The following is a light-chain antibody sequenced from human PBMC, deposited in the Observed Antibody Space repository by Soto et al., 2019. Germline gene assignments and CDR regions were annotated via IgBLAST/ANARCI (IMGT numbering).Light chain of an antibody. J-gene: IGKJ2*01. CDR1: QSVSSSY. CDR3: QQYCSSTRT. V-gene: IGKV3-20*01. Sequence: EIVLTQSPGTLSLSPGERATLSCRASQSVSSSYLAWYQQKPGQAPRLLIYGASSMATGIPDRFSGSGSGTDISLTISRLEPEDFAVYYCQQYCSSTRTFGQGTELEIK. CDR2: GAS.